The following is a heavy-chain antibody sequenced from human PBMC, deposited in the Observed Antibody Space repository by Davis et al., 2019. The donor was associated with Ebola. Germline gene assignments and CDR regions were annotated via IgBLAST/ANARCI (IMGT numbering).Heavy chain of an antibody. J-gene: IGHJ4*02. CDR2: IYYSGST. CDR1: GGSISSHY. D-gene: IGHD6-13*01. V-gene: IGHV4-59*11. CDR3: ASYSSSWYYFDY. Sequence: PSETLSLTCTVSGGSISSHYWSWIRQPPGKGLEWIGYIYYSGSTNYNPSLKSRVTISVDTSKNQFSLKLSSVTAADTAVYYCASYSSSWYYFDYWGQGTLVTVSS.